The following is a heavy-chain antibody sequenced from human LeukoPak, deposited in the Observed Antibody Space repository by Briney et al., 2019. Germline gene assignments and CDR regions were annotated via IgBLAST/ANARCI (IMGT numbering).Heavy chain of an antibody. CDR2: IKQDGSEK. CDR1: GITLSDYW. Sequence: GGSLRPSCVGSGITLSDYWMSWVRQVPGKGLEWVANIKQDGSEKYYVDSVKGRFTISRDNAKNSLYVQMNSLRPEDTAVYYCTKEGLPSGTSWSAWFDPWGQGTLVTVSS. D-gene: IGHD3-10*01. CDR3: TKEGLPSGTSWSAWFDP. V-gene: IGHV3-7*01. J-gene: IGHJ5*02.